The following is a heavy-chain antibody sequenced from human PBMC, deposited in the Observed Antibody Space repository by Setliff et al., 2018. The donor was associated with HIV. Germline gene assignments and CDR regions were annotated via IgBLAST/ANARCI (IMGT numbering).Heavy chain of an antibody. CDR2: IYYSGST. V-gene: IGHV4-39*01. D-gene: IGHD3-22*01. CDR3: ARRYYDSSGYYYPFDY. CDR1: GGSISSSGYF. J-gene: IGHJ4*02. Sequence: PSETLSLTCTVSGGSISSSGYFWGWIRQPPGKGLEWIGSIYYSGSTYYNPSLKSRVTISVDTSENQFSLKLSPVTAADTAVYYCARRYYDSSGYYYPFDYWGQGTLVTVSS.